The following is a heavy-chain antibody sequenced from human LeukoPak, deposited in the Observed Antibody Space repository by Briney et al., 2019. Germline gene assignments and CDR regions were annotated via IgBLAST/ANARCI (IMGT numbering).Heavy chain of an antibody. J-gene: IGHJ4*02. V-gene: IGHV4-38-2*02. CDR2: IYHSGST. Sequence: SETLSLTCTVSGYSISSGYYWGWIRQPPGKGLEWIGSIYHSGSTYYNPSLKSRVTISVDTSKNQFSLKLSSVTAADTAVYYCAREPALWFGESSLSYWGQGTLVTVSS. D-gene: IGHD3-10*01. CDR1: GYSISSGYY. CDR3: AREPALWFGESSLSY.